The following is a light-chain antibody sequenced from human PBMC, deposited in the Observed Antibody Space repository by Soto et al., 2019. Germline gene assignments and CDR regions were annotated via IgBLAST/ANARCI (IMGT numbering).Light chain of an antibody. V-gene: IGLV2-14*03. CDR1: SSDFGGYNY. CDR3: SSYTSSSTYVV. Sequence: QSALTQPASVSGSPGESITISFTGTSSDFGGYNYVSWYQQHPGKAPKLMIYDVINRPSGVSNRFSGSKSGNSASLTISGLQAEDEADYYCSSYTSSSTYVVFGGGTKVTVL. J-gene: IGLJ2*01. CDR2: DVI.